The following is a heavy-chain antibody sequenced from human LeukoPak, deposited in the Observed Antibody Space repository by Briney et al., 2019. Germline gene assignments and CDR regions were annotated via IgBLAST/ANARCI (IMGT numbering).Heavy chain of an antibody. CDR1: GFTFSTYD. D-gene: IGHD6-19*01. CDR3: AKSPPGYIRGGGIDY. V-gene: IGHV3-23*01. Sequence: GGSLRLSCAASGFTFSTYDMSWVRRAPGKGLEWVSVISGSGDSTYYADSVKGRFTISRDNSKTTLYLQMNSLRAEDTAVYYCAKSPPGYIRGGGIDYRGRGTLVTVSS. J-gene: IGHJ4*02. CDR2: ISGSGDST.